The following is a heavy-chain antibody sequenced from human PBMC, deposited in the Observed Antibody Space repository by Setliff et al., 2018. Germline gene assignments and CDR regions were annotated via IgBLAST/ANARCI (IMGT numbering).Heavy chain of an antibody. J-gene: IGHJ4*02. D-gene: IGHD6-19*01. CDR3: AKDPQRAVAGGGPHDY. CDR1: GFTFSSHA. V-gene: IGHV3-23*01. CDR2: ISGSGGST. Sequence: GSLRLSCAASGFTFSSHAMSWVRQAPGKGLEWVSAISGSGGSTYYADSVKGLFTISRDNSKNTLYLQMNSLRAEDTAVYYCAKDPQRAVAGGGPHDYWGQGTLVTVSS.